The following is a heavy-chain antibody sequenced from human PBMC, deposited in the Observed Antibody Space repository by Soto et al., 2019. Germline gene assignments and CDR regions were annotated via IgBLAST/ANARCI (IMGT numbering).Heavy chain of an antibody. CDR1: GGSISGSY. CDR2: VYDTGST. J-gene: IGHJ4*02. V-gene: IGHV4-59*01. D-gene: IGHD6-19*01. Sequence: QVQLQESGPGLVKPSETLSLTCSVSGGSISGSYWSWIRRSPGKGLEWLGYVYDTGSTNYSPSHRSRVSISVDTSKNEFSLRLSSVTAADTAVYFCARSVAVPGAHIDYWGQGTQVTVSS. CDR3: ARSVAVPGAHIDY.